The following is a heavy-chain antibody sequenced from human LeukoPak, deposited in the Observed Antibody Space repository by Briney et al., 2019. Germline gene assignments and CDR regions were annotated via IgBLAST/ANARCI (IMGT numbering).Heavy chain of an antibody. Sequence: GGSLRLSCAASGFTFSSYSMNWVRQAPGKGLEWGSSISSSSSYIYYADSVKGRFTISRDNAKNSLYLQMNSLRAEDTAVYYCARDLDRRFDYWGQGTLVTVSS. V-gene: IGHV3-21*01. CDR3: ARDLDRRFDY. CDR1: GFTFSSYS. CDR2: ISSSSSYI. J-gene: IGHJ4*02.